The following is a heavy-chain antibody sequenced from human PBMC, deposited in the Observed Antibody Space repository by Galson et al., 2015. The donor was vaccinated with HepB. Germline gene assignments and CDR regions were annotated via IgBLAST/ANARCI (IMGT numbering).Heavy chain of an antibody. CDR2: VSSRGEST. V-gene: IGHV3-23*01. CDR1: RFTFSSYA. Sequence: SLRLSCAASRFTFSSYAMSWVRLAPGKGLEWVSAVSSRGESTYYADSVRGRFAISRDNSRNTLYLHMTSLRAEDTTIYYCAGSGAYSGTYYAGMDVWGRGTTVTVSS. D-gene: IGHD1-26*01. J-gene: IGHJ6*02. CDR3: AGSGAYSGTYYAGMDV.